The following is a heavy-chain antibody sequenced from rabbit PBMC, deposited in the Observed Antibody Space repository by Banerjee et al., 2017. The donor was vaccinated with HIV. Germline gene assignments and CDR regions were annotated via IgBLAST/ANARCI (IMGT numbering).Heavy chain of an antibody. CDR2: IATGSSGNT. CDR1: GFSFSSSYY. CDR3: ARGADGGGADYGLTRLDL. J-gene: IGHJ3*01. D-gene: IGHD2-1*01. Sequence: QEQLVESGGGLVQPEGSLTLTCTASGFSFSSSYYMCWVRQAPGKGLEWIACIATGSSGNTYYASWAKGRFTISKTSSTTVTLQMTSLTAADTATYFCARGADGGGADYGLTRLDLWGPGTLVTVS. V-gene: IGHV1S45*01.